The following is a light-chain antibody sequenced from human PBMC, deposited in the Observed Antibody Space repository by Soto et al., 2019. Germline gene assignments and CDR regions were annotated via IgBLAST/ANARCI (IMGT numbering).Light chain of an antibody. V-gene: IGKV1-27*01. CDR2: SAS. Sequence: DIQMTQSPSSLSASVGNRVTITCRASQDISPYLAWYQQKSGKVPELLIYSASTLQSGVPSRFSGSGSGADFTLTISSLQPEDVATYYCQKYDSAPLTFGGGTKVEI. J-gene: IGKJ4*01. CDR1: QDISPY. CDR3: QKYDSAPLT.